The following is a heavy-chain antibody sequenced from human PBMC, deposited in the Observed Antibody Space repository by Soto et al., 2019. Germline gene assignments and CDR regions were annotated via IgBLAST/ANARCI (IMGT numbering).Heavy chain of an antibody. J-gene: IGHJ5*02. D-gene: IGHD3-3*01. CDR2: IYNSGIT. V-gene: IGHV4-30-4*01. CDR3: ARGVTVFGLVSRFWFDP. CDR1: GGSISSGDYS. Sequence: QVLLQESGPGLVKSSQTLSLTCTVSGGSISSGDYSWSWVRQSPGKGLEWIGHIYNSGITYYNPSLTIRVVISIDTSRNQFSLRLNSLTAADRAVYFCARGVTVFGLVSRFWFDPWGQGTVVTVSS.